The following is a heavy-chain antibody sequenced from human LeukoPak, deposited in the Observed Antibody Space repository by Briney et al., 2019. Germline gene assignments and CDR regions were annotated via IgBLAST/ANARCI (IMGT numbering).Heavy chain of an antibody. CDR2: IIPIFGTA. J-gene: IGHJ6*02. CDR1: GGTFSSYA. Sequence: SVRVSCKASGGTFSSYAISWVRQAPGQGLEWMGGIIPIFGTANYAQKFQRRVTITADGSTSTAYMELSSLRSEDTAVYYCATSFTRREYQLARAYYYCMDVWGQGTTVTVSS. D-gene: IGHD2-2*01. V-gene: IGHV1-69*13. CDR3: ATSFTRREYQLARAYYYCMDV.